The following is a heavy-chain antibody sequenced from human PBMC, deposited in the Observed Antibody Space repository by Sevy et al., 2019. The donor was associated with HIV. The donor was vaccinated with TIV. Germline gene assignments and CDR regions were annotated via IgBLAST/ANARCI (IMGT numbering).Heavy chain of an antibody. CDR1: GFTFSTYA. CDR3: AKDAYYYDSSGYSMSQWYYGMDV. V-gene: IGHV3-23*01. CDR2: ISGSGGDT. J-gene: IGHJ6*02. Sequence: GGSLRLSCAASGFTFSTYAMSWVRQAPGKGLEWVSDISGSGGDTYYADSVKGRFTISRDNSKNTLYLQMNGLRAEDTAVYYCAKDAYYYDSSGYSMSQWYYGMDVWGQGTTVTVSS. D-gene: IGHD3-22*01.